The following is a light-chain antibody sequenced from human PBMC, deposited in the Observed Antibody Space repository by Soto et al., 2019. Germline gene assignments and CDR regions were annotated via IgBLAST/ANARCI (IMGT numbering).Light chain of an antibody. CDR1: SSDVGAYNY. Sequence: QSVLTQPASVSGSPGQSIAISCTGTSSDVGAYNYVSWYQQHPGKAPKLIISQVSNRPSGVSNRFSGSKSGNTASLTISGLQAEDEADYYCSSHATSSAPHVVFGGGTKVTVL. CDR2: QVS. V-gene: IGLV2-14*03. J-gene: IGLJ2*01. CDR3: SSHATSSAPHVV.